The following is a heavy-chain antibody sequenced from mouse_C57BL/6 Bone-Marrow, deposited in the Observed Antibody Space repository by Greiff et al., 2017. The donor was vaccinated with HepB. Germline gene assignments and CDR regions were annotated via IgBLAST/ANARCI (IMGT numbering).Heavy chain of an antibody. J-gene: IGHJ3*01. Sequence: EVKLMESGGGLVKPGGSLKLSCAASGFTFSSYAMSWVRQTPEKRLEWVATISDGGSYTYYPDNVKGRFTISRDNAKNNLYLQMSHLKSEDAAMYYCARVYHTWFAYWGQGTLVTVSA. CDR1: GFTFSSYA. V-gene: IGHV5-4*03. CDR3: ARVYHTWFAY. CDR2: ISDGGSYT.